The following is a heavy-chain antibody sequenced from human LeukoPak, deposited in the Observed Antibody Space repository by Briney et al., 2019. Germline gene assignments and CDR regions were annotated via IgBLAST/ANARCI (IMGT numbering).Heavy chain of an antibody. J-gene: IGHJ3*02. CDR3: ARSGYGDYDEAFDI. Sequence: PSETLSLTCAVYGGSFSGYYWSWIRQPAGKGLEWIGRIYTSGGTNYNPSLKSRVTISVDTSKNQFSLKLSSVTAADTAVYYCARSGYGDYDEAFDIWGQGTMVTVSS. CDR2: IYTSGGT. V-gene: IGHV4-59*10. D-gene: IGHD4-17*01. CDR1: GGSFSGYY.